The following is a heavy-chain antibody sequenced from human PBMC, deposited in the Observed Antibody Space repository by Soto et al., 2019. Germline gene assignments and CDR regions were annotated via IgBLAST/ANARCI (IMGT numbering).Heavy chain of an antibody. CDR2: INPNSGGT. CDR1: GYTFTGYY. D-gene: IGHD1-26*01. V-gene: IGHV1-2*02. Sequence: ASVKVSCKASGYTFTGYYMHWVRQAPGQGLEWMGWINPNSGGTNYAQKFQGRVTMTRDTSISTAYMELSRLRSDDTAVYYCARDPSTTTYPFVFWGQSTLVTVSS. J-gene: IGHJ4*02. CDR3: ARDPSTTTYPFVF.